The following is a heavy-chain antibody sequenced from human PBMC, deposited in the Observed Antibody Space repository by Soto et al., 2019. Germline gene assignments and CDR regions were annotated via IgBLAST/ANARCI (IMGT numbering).Heavy chain of an antibody. D-gene: IGHD3-9*01. CDR3: TTDGTIFYPPVDV. Sequence: GGSLRLSCAASGFTFSNAWMSWVRQAPGKGLEWVGRIKSKTDGGTTDYAAPVKGRFTISRDDSKNTLYLQMNSLKTEDTAVYYCTTDGTIFYPPVDVWGKGTTVTVSS. CDR1: GFTFSNAW. CDR2: IKSKTDGGTT. V-gene: IGHV3-15*01. J-gene: IGHJ6*04.